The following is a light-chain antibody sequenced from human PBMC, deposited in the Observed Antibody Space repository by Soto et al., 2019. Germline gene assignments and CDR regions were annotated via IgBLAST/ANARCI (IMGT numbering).Light chain of an antibody. CDR3: QQRSDWPPSRT. V-gene: IGKV3-11*01. CDR1: QSVSSS. CDR2: AAS. Sequence: EIVLTQSPATLSLSLGERATLSCRASQSVSSSLAWYQQKPGQAPRLLIYAASNRATGIPTRFSGSGSGTDFTLTISSLEPEDFGVYYCQQRSDWPPSRTFGGGTKVDIK. J-gene: IGKJ4*01.